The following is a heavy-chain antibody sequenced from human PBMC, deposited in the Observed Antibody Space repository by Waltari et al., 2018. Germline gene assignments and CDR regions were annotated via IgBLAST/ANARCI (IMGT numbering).Heavy chain of an antibody. CDR2: ISYDGSNK. D-gene: IGHD6-13*01. J-gene: IGHJ4*02. Sequence: QVQLVESGGGVVQPGRSLRLSCAASGFTFSNYAMHWVRQAPGKGLEWVAVISYDGSNKYYADSVKGRFTISRDNAKNSLYLQMNSLRAEDTAVYYCARAYSSSWPTVTYFDYWGQGTLVTVSS. V-gene: IGHV3-30*07. CDR3: ARAYSSSWPTVTYFDY. CDR1: GFTFSNYA.